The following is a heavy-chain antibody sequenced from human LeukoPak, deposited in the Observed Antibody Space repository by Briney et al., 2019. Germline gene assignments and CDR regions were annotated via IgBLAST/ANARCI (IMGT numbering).Heavy chain of an antibody. J-gene: IGHJ3*02. CDR2: INWNGGST. V-gene: IGHV3-20*04. D-gene: IGHD3-22*01. CDR1: GFTFDDYG. CDR3: ARGKGYYDSSGYYDAFDI. Sequence: GGSLRLSCAASGFTFDDYGMSWVRQAPGKGLEWVSGINWNGGSTGYADSVKGRFTISRDNAKNSLYLQMNSLRAEDTALYYCARGKGYYDSSGYYDAFDIWGQGTMVTVSS.